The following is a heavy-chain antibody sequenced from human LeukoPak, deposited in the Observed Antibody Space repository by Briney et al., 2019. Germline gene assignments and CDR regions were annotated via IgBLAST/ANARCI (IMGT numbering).Heavy chain of an antibody. Sequence: GGSLRLSCSVSGFTFSTYVMHWVRQAPGKGLEYASAISSNGDNTYYADSVKGRFTISRDNSKNTLYLQMSSLRADDTAVYYCVRGTGYWGQGTLVTVSS. CDR2: ISSNGDNT. V-gene: IGHV3-64D*06. J-gene: IGHJ4*02. CDR3: VRGTGY. CDR1: GFTFSTYV.